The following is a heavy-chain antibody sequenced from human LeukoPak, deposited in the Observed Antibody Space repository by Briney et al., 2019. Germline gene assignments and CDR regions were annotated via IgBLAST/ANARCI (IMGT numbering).Heavy chain of an antibody. J-gene: IGHJ5*02. V-gene: IGHV4-34*01. D-gene: IGHD6-13*01. CDR1: GGSFSGYY. CDR3: ARRRVAAAGTRLNWFDP. Sequence: SETLSLTCAVYGGSFSGYYWSRIRQPPGKGLEWIGEINHSGSTNYNPSLKSRVTISVDTSKNQFSLKLSSVTAADTAVYYCARRRVAAAGTRLNWFDPWGQGTLVTVSS. CDR2: INHSGST.